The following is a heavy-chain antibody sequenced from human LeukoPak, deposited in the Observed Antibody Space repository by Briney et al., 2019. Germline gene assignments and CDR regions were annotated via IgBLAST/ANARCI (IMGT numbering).Heavy chain of an antibody. J-gene: IGHJ4*02. CDR1: GYTFTGYY. CDR2: INPNSGNT. D-gene: IGHD3-22*01. V-gene: IGHV1-8*02. CDR3: ARGLGSYDSSPPDY. Sequence: ASVKVSCKASGYTFTGYYMHWVRQAPGQGLEWMGWINPNSGNTGYAQKFQGRVTMTRNTSISTAYMELSSLRSEDTAVYYCARGLGSYDSSPPDYWGQGTLVTVSS.